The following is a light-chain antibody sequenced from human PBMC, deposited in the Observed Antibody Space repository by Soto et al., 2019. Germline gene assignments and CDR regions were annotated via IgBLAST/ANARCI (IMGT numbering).Light chain of an antibody. V-gene: IGKV3-20*01. Sequence: VVWSQSTGTLSLSPGARSTHSGRASQTVNNGYLAWYQHKPGQAPRLLIFDESTRATGIPARFSGSGSGTDFILTISGMDPEDFAVYYCQQYGISPKTFGQGTKLDNK. CDR1: QTVNNGY. J-gene: IGKJ1*01. CDR2: DES. CDR3: QQYGISPKT.